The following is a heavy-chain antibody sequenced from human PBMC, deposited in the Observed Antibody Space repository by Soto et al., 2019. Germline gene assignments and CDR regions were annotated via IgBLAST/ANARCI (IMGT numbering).Heavy chain of an antibody. Sequence: QITLKESGPTLVKPTQTLTLTCTFSGFPLSTSGVVVGWIRQPPGKALEWLALIYWDDDKRYSPSLKSRLTITKDTSKNQLVLTMTNIDPVDTATYYCAHHKIGTYYAFWSGYPGQPCDIWGQGTMVTVSS. V-gene: IGHV2-5*02. CDR3: AHHKIGTYYAFWSGYPGQPCDI. CDR2: IYWDDDK. CDR1: GFPLSTSGVV. D-gene: IGHD3-3*01. J-gene: IGHJ3*02.